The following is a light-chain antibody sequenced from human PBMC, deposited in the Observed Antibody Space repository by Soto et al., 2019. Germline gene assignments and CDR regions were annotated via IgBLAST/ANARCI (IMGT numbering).Light chain of an antibody. CDR3: QQYHSWPHT. J-gene: IGKJ2*01. Sequence: ETVLTQSPATLPVSPGERATFSCKASQSVTTNLAWYQQKPGQVPRLLIYGAFTRATGIPARFSGSGSGTEFTLSISSLQSEDFAIYHCQQYHSWPHTFGQGTKLEIK. CDR1: QSVTTN. V-gene: IGKV3-15*01. CDR2: GAF.